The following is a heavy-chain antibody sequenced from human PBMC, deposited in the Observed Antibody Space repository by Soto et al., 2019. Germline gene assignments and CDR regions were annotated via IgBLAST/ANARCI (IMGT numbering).Heavy chain of an antibody. V-gene: IGHV5-51*01. D-gene: IGHD3-10*01. CDR1: GYSFTSYW. CDR3: ARLPRTYYYGSGSYTAFDI. J-gene: IGHJ3*02. CDR2: IYPGDSDT. Sequence: GESLKISCKGSGYSFTSYWIGWVRQMPGKGLEWMGIIYPGDSDTRYSPSSQGQVTISADKSISTAYLQWSSLKASDTAMYYCARLPRTYYYGSGSYTAFDIWGQGTMVTV.